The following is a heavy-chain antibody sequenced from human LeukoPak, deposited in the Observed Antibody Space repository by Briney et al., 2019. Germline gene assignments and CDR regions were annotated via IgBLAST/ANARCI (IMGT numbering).Heavy chain of an antibody. J-gene: IGHJ4*02. V-gene: IGHV3-7*02. D-gene: IGHD5-24*01. CDR3: ATRGLHGGWLQIKAGGFDY. Sequence: GGSLRLSCAASGFTFSSYWMSWVRQAPGKGLEWVANIKQDGSEKYYVDSVKGRFTISRDNAKNSLYLQMNSLRAEDTAVYYCATRGLHGGWLQIKAGGFDYWGQGTLVTVSS. CDR2: IKQDGSEK. CDR1: GFTFSSYW.